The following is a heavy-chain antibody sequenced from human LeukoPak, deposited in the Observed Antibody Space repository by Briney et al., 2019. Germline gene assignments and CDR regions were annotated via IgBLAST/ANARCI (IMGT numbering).Heavy chain of an antibody. V-gene: IGHV4-39*07. J-gene: IGHJ4*02. CDR3: ARAYCVGDCTVLHIYFDN. Sequence: SETLSLTCTVSGASINSDTYYWGWIRQPPGKGLEWIGTHSHSGSAYYNPSLRSRITMSLDTSENQLSLKLRSVMAADTAVYYCARAYCVGDCTVLHIYFDNWGQGTLVTVSS. CDR1: GASINSDTYY. CDR2: HSHSGSA. D-gene: IGHD2-21*02.